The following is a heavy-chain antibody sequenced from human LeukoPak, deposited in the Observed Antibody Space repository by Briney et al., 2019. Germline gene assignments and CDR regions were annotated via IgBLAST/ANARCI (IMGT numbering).Heavy chain of an antibody. J-gene: IGHJ3*01. CDR3: ARVWESVT. V-gene: IGHV4-61*02. Sequence: SETLSLTCTVSGGSISSGGYFWSWIRQPAGKGLEWIGRIYNIGNTNYNPSLRSRVTISVDTSKNQFSLKLSSVSAADTAVYYCARVWESVTWGQGTMVTVSS. CDR1: GGSISSGGYF. CDR2: IYNIGNT. D-gene: IGHD4-17*01.